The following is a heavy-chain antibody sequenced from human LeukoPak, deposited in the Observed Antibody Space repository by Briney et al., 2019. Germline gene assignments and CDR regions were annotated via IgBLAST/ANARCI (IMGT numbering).Heavy chain of an antibody. CDR1: GFTFSSYS. V-gene: IGHV3-48*04. CDR3: ARTRANYYDSSGGVDY. D-gene: IGHD3-22*01. CDR2: ISSSSSTI. J-gene: IGHJ4*02. Sequence: PGVSLRLSCAASGFTFSSYSMNWVRQAPGKGLEWVSYISSSSSTIYYADSVKGRFTISRDNAKNSLYLQMNSLRAEDTAVYYCARTRANYYDSSGGVDYWGQGTLVTVSS.